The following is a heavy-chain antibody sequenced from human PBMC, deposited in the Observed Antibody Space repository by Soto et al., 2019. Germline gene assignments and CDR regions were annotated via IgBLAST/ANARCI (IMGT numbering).Heavy chain of an antibody. Sequence: PGGSLRLSCAASGFTFSSYAMSWVRQAPGKGLEWVSAISGSGGSTYYADSVKGRFTISRDNSKNTLYLQMNSLRAEDTAVYYCAKDRLPKDIVVTTPGGEFDYWGQGTLVTVSS. CDR2: ISGSGGST. CDR1: GFTFSSYA. V-gene: IGHV3-23*01. CDR3: AKDRLPKDIVVTTPGGEFDY. D-gene: IGHD5-12*01. J-gene: IGHJ4*02.